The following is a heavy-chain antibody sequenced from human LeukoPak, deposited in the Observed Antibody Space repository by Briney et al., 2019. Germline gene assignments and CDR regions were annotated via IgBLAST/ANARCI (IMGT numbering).Heavy chain of an antibody. CDR1: GFTFSSYG. J-gene: IGHJ5*02. CDR3: AKVHRGSGYLNWFDP. V-gene: IGHV3-30*02. CDR2: IRYDGSNK. D-gene: IGHD3-22*01. Sequence: GGSLRLSCAASGFTFSSYGMHRVRQAPGKGLEWVAFIRYDGSNKYYADSVKGRFTISRDNSKNTLYLQMNSLRAEDTAVYYCAKVHRGSGYLNWFDPWGQGTLVTVSS.